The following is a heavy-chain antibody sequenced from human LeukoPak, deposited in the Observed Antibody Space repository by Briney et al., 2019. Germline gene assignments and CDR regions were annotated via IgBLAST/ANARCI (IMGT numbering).Heavy chain of an antibody. V-gene: IGHV3-30*18. CDR3: AKDGGFYGENLDY. CDR2: ISYDGSSK. CDR1: GFTFSSYG. J-gene: IGHJ4*02. Sequence: PGGSLRLSCAASGFTFSSYGMHWVRQAPGKGLEWVAVISYDGSSKYYADSVKGRFTISRDNSKNTLLLQMNSLRADDTAVFYCAKDGGFYGENLDYWGQGTLVTVSS. D-gene: IGHD4-17*01.